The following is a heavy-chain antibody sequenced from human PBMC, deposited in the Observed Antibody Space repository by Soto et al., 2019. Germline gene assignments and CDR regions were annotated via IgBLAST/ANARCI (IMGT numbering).Heavy chain of an antibody. CDR1: GFTFSSYS. CDR3: ARNLFGITIFGVDWGY. Sequence: GGSLRLSCAASGFTFSSYSMNWVRQAPGKGLEWVSSISSSSSYIYYADSVKGRFTISRDNAKNSLYLQMNSLRAEDTAVYYCARNLFGITIFGVDWGYWGQGTLVTVSS. D-gene: IGHD3-3*01. CDR2: ISSSSSYI. J-gene: IGHJ4*02. V-gene: IGHV3-21*01.